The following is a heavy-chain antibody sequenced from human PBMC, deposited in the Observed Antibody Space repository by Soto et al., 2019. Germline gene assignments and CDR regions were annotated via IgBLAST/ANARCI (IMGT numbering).Heavy chain of an antibody. V-gene: IGHV1-8*01. CDR2: MNPNTGNS. CDR1: GYTFTSYD. CDR3: ARRAETNGWNGFGADKYYFDF. J-gene: IGHJ4*02. D-gene: IGHD1-1*01. Sequence: VASVKVSCKASGYTFTSYDIYWVRQATGQGLEWMGWMNPNTGNSGYAQKFQGRVTMTSDTSISTAHMELSSLRSEDTAVYYCARRAETNGWNGFGADKYYFDFWGQGTTVTVSS.